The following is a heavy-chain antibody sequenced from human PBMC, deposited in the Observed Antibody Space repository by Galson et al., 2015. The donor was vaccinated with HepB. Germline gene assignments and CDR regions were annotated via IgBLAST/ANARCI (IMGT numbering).Heavy chain of an antibody. CDR3: ATDPRDYYDSSGEV. V-gene: IGHV1-24*01. J-gene: IGHJ4*02. D-gene: IGHD3-22*01. Sequence: SVKVSCKVSGYTLTELSMYWVRQAPGKGLEWMGGFDPEDGETIYAQKFQGRVTMTEDTSTDTAYMELSSLRSEDTAVYYCATDPRDYYDSSGEVWGQGTLVTVSS. CDR2: FDPEDGET. CDR1: GYTLTELS.